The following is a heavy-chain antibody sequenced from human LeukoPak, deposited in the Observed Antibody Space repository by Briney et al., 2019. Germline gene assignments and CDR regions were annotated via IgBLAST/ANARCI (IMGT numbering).Heavy chain of an antibody. D-gene: IGHD3-9*01. V-gene: IGHV3-66*01. Sequence: PGGSLRLSSAASGFTVNSNYMSWVRQAPGKGLEWVSLIYSGGNAYYADSVKGRFTISRDNSKNTLYPLMNSLRAEDTAVYYCVRVLSDIFTGYFDYWGQGTLVTVSS. CDR1: GFTVNSNY. CDR2: IYSGGNA. CDR3: VRVLSDIFTGYFDY. J-gene: IGHJ4*02.